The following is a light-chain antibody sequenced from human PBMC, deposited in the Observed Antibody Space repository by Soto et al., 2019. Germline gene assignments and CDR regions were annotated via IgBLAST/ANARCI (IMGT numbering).Light chain of an antibody. CDR3: QQYDTSVVT. Sequence: EIELTQSPGTLSVSPGDRATISCRASQSVSSQLAWYQQKPGQSPRLFIYGASSMDTGIPDRFTGSGSGTDFPLTISILEPEDFAVYYCQQYDTSVVTFGQGTRLEIK. CDR1: QSVSSQ. CDR2: GAS. V-gene: IGKV3-20*01. J-gene: IGKJ5*01.